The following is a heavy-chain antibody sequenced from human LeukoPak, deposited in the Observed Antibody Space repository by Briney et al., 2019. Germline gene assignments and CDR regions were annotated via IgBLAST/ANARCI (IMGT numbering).Heavy chain of an antibody. J-gene: IGHJ4*02. V-gene: IGHV3-30*03. D-gene: IGHD2/OR15-2a*01. CDR1: GFTFSSYG. CDR3: AREGPRGNSQFDY. Sequence: GGSLRLSCAVTGFTFSSYGMHWVRQAPGKGLEWVAVISYDGSNKYYADSVKGRFTISRDNSKNTLYLQMNSLRAEDTAVYYCAREGPRGNSQFDYWGQGTLVTVSS. CDR2: ISYDGSNK.